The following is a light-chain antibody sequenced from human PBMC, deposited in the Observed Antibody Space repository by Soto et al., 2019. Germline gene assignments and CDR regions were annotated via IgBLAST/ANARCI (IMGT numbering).Light chain of an antibody. CDR2: GAS. CDR3: QKYGRAQIT. J-gene: IGKJ5*01. CDR1: QTISNRL. V-gene: IGKV3-20*01. Sequence: EIVLTPSPGTLSLSPGERATLSCRASQTISNRLLAWYQQKPGQSPRLLIYGASSRATGIPDRFIGSGSGTDFTLNLRRLETEDLAVYACQKYGRAQITLGKGPRREIK.